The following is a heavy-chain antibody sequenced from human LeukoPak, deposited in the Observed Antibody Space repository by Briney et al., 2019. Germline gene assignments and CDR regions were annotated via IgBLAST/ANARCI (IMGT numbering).Heavy chain of an antibody. CDR1: GYTFTSYY. CDR2: INPSGGST. V-gene: IGHV1-46*01. Sequence: ASVKVSCKASGYTFTSYYMHWVRQAPGQGPEWMGIINPSGGSTSYAQKFQGRVTMTRDTSTSTVYMELSSLRSEDTAVYYCARDGAVLWFGDPMGYFDLWGRGTLVTVSS. D-gene: IGHD3-10*01. J-gene: IGHJ2*01. CDR3: ARDGAVLWFGDPMGYFDL.